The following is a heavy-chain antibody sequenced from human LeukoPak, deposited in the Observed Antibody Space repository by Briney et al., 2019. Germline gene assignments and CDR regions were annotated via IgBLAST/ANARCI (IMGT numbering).Heavy chain of an antibody. D-gene: IGHD3-10*01. V-gene: IGHV4-61*08. CDR3: ARDLSMVRGVIRDRWFDP. J-gene: IGHJ5*02. Sequence: SQTLSLTCTVSGGSISSGDYYWSWIRQPPGKGLEWIGYIYYSGSTNYNPSLKSRVTISVDTSKNQFSLKLSSVTAADTAVYYCARDLSMVRGVIRDRWFDPWGQGTLVTVSS. CDR1: GGSISSGDYY. CDR2: IYYSGST.